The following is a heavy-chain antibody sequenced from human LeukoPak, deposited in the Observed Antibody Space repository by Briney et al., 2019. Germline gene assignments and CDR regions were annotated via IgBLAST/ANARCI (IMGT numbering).Heavy chain of an antibody. Sequence: PGGSLRLSCAAPGFTFRTYAMSWVRQAPGKGLEWVSAISGSGGNTYYADSVQGRFTISRDNSKNTLYLQMNSLSAEDSAMYYCAKDFISGDGKWEVDYWGQGTLVTVSS. CDR1: GFTFRTYA. CDR3: AKDFISGDGKWEVDY. V-gene: IGHV3-23*01. D-gene: IGHD7-27*01. J-gene: IGHJ4*02. CDR2: ISGSGGNT.